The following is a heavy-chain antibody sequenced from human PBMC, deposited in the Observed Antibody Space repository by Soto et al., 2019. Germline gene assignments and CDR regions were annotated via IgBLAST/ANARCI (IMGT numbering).Heavy chain of an antibody. V-gene: IGHV1-8*01. D-gene: IGHD2-15*01. Sequence: GASVQVSCKASGYTFTSYDINWVRQATGQGLEWMGWMNPNSGNTGYAQKFQGRVTMTRNTSIRTAYIDLSSLSSDDTAVYYCARVMLGGHSDYWGQGTLVTSPQ. CDR1: GYTFTSYD. CDR2: MNPNSGNT. J-gene: IGHJ4*02. CDR3: ARVMLGGHSDY.